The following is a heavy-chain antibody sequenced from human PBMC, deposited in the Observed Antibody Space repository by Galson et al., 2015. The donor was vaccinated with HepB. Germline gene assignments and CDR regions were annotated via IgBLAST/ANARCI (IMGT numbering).Heavy chain of an antibody. J-gene: IGHJ5*02. V-gene: IGHV3-11*06. Sequence: SLRLSCAASGFAFSDYYMTWIRQAPGEGLEWISYSSRRSDYENYADSVKGRFTISRDNAKSSLYLQMTTLRADDTAVYYCARSSGYGAGPFDAWGQGTLVDVSS. D-gene: IGHD3-10*01. CDR3: ARSSGYGAGPFDA. CDR2: SSRRSDYE. CDR1: GFAFSDYY.